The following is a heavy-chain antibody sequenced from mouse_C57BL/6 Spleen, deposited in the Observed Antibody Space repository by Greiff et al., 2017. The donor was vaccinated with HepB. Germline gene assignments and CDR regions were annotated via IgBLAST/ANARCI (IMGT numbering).Heavy chain of an antibody. Sequence: EVMLVESGGDLVKPGGSLKLSCAASGFTFSSYGMSWVRQTPDKRLEWVATISSGGSYTYYPDSVKGRFTISRDNAKNTLYLQMSSLKSEDTAMYYCARPCDGARGFAYWGQGTLVTVSA. D-gene: IGHD1-1*01. J-gene: IGHJ3*01. CDR1: GFTFSSYG. CDR2: ISSGGSYT. CDR3: ARPCDGARGFAY. V-gene: IGHV5-6*01.